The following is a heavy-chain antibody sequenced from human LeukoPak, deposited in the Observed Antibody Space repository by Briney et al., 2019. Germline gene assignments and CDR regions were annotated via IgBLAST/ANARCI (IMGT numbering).Heavy chain of an antibody. D-gene: IGHD1-26*01. CDR1: GGSISSSSYY. J-gene: IGHJ3*02. V-gene: IGHV4-39*07. CDR2: IYYSGST. CDR3: ARSSGSGSYYADAFDI. Sequence: SETLSLTCTVSGGSISSSSYYWGWIRQPPGKGLEWIGTIYYSGSTYYNPSLKSRVTISVDTSKNQFSLKLSSVTAADTAVYYCARSSGSGSYYADAFDIWGQGTMVTVSS.